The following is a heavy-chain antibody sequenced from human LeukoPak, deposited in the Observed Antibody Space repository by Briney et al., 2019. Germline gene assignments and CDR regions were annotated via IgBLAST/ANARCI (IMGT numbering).Heavy chain of an antibody. CDR3: ARAPRYFDWLSNYYMDV. J-gene: IGHJ6*03. V-gene: IGHV3-7*01. Sequence: GGSLRLSCAGSGFVYSAYWMSWVRQAPGKGLKWVANIKQDGSEKYYVDSVKGRFTISRDNAKNSLYLQMNSLRAEDTAVYYCARAPRYFDWLSNYYMDVWGKGTTVTVSS. CDR1: GFVYSAYW. CDR2: IKQDGSEK. D-gene: IGHD3-9*01.